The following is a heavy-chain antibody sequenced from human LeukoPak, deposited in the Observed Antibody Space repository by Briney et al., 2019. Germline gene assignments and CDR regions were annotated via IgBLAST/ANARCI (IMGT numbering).Heavy chain of an antibody. CDR2: INQDGSEK. CDR1: GFTFSKYW. CDR3: ARDRHINSWSNDRFDY. D-gene: IGHD6-13*01. J-gene: IGHJ4*02. V-gene: IGHV3-7*01. Sequence: GGSLRLSCAASGFTFSKYWMLWVRQAPGKGLEWVGNINQDGSEKNYVDSVKGRFTISRDNAESSLYLQMNSLRVEDTAFYYCARDRHINSWSNDRFDYWGQGALVTVSS.